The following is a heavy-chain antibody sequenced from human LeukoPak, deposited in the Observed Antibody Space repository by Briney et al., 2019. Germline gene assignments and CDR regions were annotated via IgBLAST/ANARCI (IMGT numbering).Heavy chain of an antibody. V-gene: IGHV4-34*01. CDR3: ARGEDGDGYFQH. J-gene: IGHJ1*01. D-gene: IGHD4-17*01. Sequence: PSETLSLTCAVYGGSFSGYYWSWIRQPPGKGLEWIGEINHSGSSNYNPSLKSRVTISVDTSKNQFSLKLSSVTAADTAVYYCARGEDGDGYFQHWGQGTLVTVSS. CDR1: GGSFSGYY. CDR2: INHSGSS.